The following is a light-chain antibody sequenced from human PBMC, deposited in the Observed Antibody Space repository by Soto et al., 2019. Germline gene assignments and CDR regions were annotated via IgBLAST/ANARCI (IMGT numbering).Light chain of an antibody. CDR1: QSISSY. J-gene: IGKJ2*01. Sequence: DIQMNQSPSSLSASVGDRVTITCRASQSISSYLNWYQQKPGKAPKLLIYAASSLQSGLPSRFSGSGSGTDFTLTISSLQPEDFATYYCQQSYSTPYTFGQGTKLEIK. V-gene: IGKV1-39*01. CDR2: AAS. CDR3: QQSYSTPYT.